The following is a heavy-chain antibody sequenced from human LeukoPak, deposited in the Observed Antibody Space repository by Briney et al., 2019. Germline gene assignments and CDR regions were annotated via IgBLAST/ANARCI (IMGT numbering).Heavy chain of an antibody. J-gene: IGHJ4*02. V-gene: IGHV3-23*01. Sequence: GVSLRLSCAASGFTFSSYAMSWVRQAPGKGLEWVSAISGSGGSTYYADSVKGRFTISRDNSKNTLYLQMNSLRAEDTAVYYCAKVESYDFWSGYYFTYFDYWGQGTLVTVSS. CDR3: AKVESYDFWSGYYFTYFDY. D-gene: IGHD3-3*01. CDR2: ISGSGGST. CDR1: GFTFSSYA.